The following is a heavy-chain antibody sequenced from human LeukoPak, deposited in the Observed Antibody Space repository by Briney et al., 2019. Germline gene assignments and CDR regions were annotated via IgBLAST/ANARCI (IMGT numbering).Heavy chain of an antibody. J-gene: IGHJ4*02. CDR2: IYYSGST. CDR1: VGSISSYY. D-gene: IGHD3-10*01. CDR3: AREHGSGFFDY. V-gene: IGHV4-59*01. Sequence: SETLSLTCTVSVGSISSYYWSWIRQPPGKGLEWIGYIYYSGSTNYNPSLKSRVTISVDTSKNQFSLKLSSVTAADTAVYYCAREHGSGFFDYWGQGTLVTVSS.